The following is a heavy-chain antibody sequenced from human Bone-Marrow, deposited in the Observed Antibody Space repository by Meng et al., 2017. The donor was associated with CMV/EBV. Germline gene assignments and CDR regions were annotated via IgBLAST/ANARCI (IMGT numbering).Heavy chain of an antibody. J-gene: IGHJ6*02. CDR2: VSYDGSNK. V-gene: IGHV3-30*04. D-gene: IGHD2-15*01. Sequence: GESLKISCAASGFPFSSYAMTWVRRAPGKGLEWVAVVSYDGSNKFYADSVKGRFTISRDNSKNTLFLQMNSLRTEETAVYYCARDGTYCSGGSCYRAYYYGMDVWGQGTTVTVSS. CDR3: ARDGTYCSGGSCYRAYYYGMDV. CDR1: GFPFSSYA.